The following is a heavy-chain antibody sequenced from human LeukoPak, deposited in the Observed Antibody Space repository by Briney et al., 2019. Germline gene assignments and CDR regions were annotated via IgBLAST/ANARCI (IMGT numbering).Heavy chain of an antibody. Sequence: GGSLRLSCAASGFTFSSYSMTWVRQAPGKGLEWVSSISSSSSYIYYADSVKGRFTISRDNAKNSLYLQMNSLRAEDTAVYYCAREMDPTIFGVVTNNPIDYWGQGTLVTVSS. CDR2: ISSSSSYI. D-gene: IGHD3-3*01. J-gene: IGHJ4*02. V-gene: IGHV3-21*01. CDR1: GFTFSSYS. CDR3: AREMDPTIFGVVTNNPIDY.